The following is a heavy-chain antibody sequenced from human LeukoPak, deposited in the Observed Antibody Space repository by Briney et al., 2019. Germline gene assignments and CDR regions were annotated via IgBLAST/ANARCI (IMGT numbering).Heavy chain of an antibody. CDR1: GFTFSSFD. J-gene: IGHJ5*02. D-gene: IGHD6-13*01. CDR3: ARENVIGYSSSRGWFDP. CDR2: IYSGGST. Sequence: GGSLRLSCAASGFTFSSFDMSWVRQAPGKGLEWVSVIYSGGSTYYADSVKGRFTISRDNPKNTLYLQMNSLRAEDTAVYYCARENVIGYSSSRGWFDPWGQGTLVTVSS. V-gene: IGHV3-66*01.